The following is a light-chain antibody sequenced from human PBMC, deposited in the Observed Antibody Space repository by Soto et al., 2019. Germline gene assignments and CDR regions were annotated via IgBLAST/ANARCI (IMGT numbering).Light chain of an antibody. J-gene: IGKJ4*01. CDR1: QSVSSY. CDR2: DAS. Sequence: EIVLTQSPATLSLSPGERATLSCRASQSVSSYLAWYQQTPGQAPRLLIYDASIRATGITARFSGSGSGTDFPLAISSLEPEDFAVYFCQQRSNWLLTFGGGTQVEIK. V-gene: IGKV3-11*01. CDR3: QQRSNWLLT.